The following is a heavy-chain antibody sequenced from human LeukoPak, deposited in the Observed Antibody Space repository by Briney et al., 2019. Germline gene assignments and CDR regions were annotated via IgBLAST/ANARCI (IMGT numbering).Heavy chain of an antibody. CDR3: TRYQVPPGRDYFDY. Sequence: GESLKISCKGSGYNFASYWIGWVRQMPGKGLEWMGNINPGDSDTRYSPSFQGQVTMTVDKSINAAYLYWSSLKASDTAMYYCTRYQVPPGRDYFDYWGQGTLVTVSS. CDR2: INPGDSDT. V-gene: IGHV5-51*01. D-gene: IGHD2-2*01. CDR1: GYNFASYW. J-gene: IGHJ4*02.